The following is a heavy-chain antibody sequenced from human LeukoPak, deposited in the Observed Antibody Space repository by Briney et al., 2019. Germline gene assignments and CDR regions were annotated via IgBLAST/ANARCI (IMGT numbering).Heavy chain of an antibody. D-gene: IGHD5-18*01. CDR1: SGSINTYY. CDR2: IYYSGNT. V-gene: IGHV4-59*08. Sequence: SETLSLTCTVSSGSINTYYWTWIRQPPGKGLEWIGYIYYSGNTNYSPSLKSRVTISVDTSKNQFSLKLSSVTAADTAVYYCATLGYSYGTDYWGQGTLVTVSS. CDR3: ATLGYSYGTDY. J-gene: IGHJ4*02.